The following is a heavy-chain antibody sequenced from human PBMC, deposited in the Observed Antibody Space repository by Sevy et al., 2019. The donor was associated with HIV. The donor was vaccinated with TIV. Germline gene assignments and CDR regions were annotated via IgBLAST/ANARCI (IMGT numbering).Heavy chain of an antibody. CDR3: AKDIGATGIAVVAN. Sequence: GGSLRLSCAASGFTFDDFAMHWVRQVPGKGLEWVSGLNWDSGSVTYGDSVKGRFTISRDNAKKALFLQMNSLRAEDTSLYYCAKDIGATGIAVVANWGQGIQVTVSS. D-gene: IGHD6-19*01. J-gene: IGHJ4*02. CDR1: GFTFDDFA. CDR2: LNWDSGSV. V-gene: IGHV3-9*01.